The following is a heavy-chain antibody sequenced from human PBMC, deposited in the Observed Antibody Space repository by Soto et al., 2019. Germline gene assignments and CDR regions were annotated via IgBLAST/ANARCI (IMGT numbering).Heavy chain of an antibody. Sequence: SETLSLTCAVSGGSISSSNWWSWVRQPPGKGLEWIGEIYHSGSTNYNPSLKSRVTISVDKSKNQFSLKLSSVTAADTAVYYRARAPYDFWSGYYSFDYWGQGTLVTVSS. CDR2: IYHSGST. J-gene: IGHJ4*02. CDR3: ARAPYDFWSGYYSFDY. CDR1: GGSISSSNW. D-gene: IGHD3-3*01. V-gene: IGHV4-4*02.